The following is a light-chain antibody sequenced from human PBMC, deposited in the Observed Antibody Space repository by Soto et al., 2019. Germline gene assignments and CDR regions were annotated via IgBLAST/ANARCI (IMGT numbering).Light chain of an antibody. CDR2: GAS. V-gene: IGKV3-20*01. CDR3: QDYHGSPPT. CDR1: QSVSSDW. J-gene: IGKJ1*01. Sequence: TVLTQSPGTLSLSPGEGAALSCRASQSVSSDWLAWYRQKPGQPPRLLIYGASNRATGIPDRFSGSGSGTDFTLTISRLEPEDFAFYFCQDYHGSPPTFGQGTMVEIK.